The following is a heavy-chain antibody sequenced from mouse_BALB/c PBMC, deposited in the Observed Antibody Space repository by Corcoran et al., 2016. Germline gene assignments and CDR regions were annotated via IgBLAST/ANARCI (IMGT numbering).Heavy chain of an antibody. CDR1: GYTFTTAG. Sequence: QIQLVQSGPELKKPGETVRISCKASGYTFTTAGMQWVQKMPGKGLKWIGWINTHSGVPKYAEDFKGRFAFSLETSASTAYLQISNLKNEDTATYFWARSYDFYAMDYWGQGTSVTVSS. CDR2: INTHSGVP. CDR3: ARSYDFYAMDY. V-gene: IGHV9-4*02. J-gene: IGHJ4*01. D-gene: IGHD1-1*02.